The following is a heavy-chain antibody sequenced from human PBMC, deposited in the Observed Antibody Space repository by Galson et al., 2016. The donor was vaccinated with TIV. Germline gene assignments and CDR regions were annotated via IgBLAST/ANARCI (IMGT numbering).Heavy chain of an antibody. V-gene: IGHV2-5*02. J-gene: IGHJ3*01. Sequence: PALVKPTQTLTLTCSFSGFSLTTTGVGVGWIRQPPGKALEWLAIIYWDDSKRYSQSLRSRLTIIKDTSKNQVLLTMTNMDPMDRGTYFCARERAAGRPDRVEFWGEGTVVRVSS. D-gene: IGHD6-6*01. CDR3: ARERAAGRPDRVEF. CDR1: GFSLTTTGVG. CDR2: IYWDDSK.